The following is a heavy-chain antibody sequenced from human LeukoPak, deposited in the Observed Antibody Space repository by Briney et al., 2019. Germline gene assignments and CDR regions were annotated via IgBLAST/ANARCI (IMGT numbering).Heavy chain of an antibody. V-gene: IGHV4-39*01. Sequence: SETLSLTCTVSGGSISSSSYYWVWIRQPPGKGLEWTGSIYYSGSTYYNPSLKSRVTISVDTSKNQFSLKLSSVTAADTAVYYCARQAYSSGWYVEYYFDYWGQGTLVTVSS. CDR1: GGSISSSSYY. J-gene: IGHJ4*02. CDR3: ARQAYSSGWYVEYYFDY. D-gene: IGHD6-19*01. CDR2: IYYSGST.